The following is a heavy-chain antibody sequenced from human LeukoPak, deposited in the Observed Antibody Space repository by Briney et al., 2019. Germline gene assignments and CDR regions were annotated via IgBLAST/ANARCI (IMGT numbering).Heavy chain of an antibody. J-gene: IGHJ6*02. CDR2: ISSSGSTI. CDR1: GFTFTTYA. CDR3: ARDFTIFGVVPDYYYYYGMDV. D-gene: IGHD3-3*01. V-gene: IGHV3-48*02. Sequence: GGSLRLSCAASGFTFTTYAMSWVRQAPGKGLEWVSYISSSGSTIYYADSVKGRFTISRDNAKNSLYLQMNSLRDEDTAVYYCARDFTIFGVVPDYYYYYGMDVWGQGTTVTVSS.